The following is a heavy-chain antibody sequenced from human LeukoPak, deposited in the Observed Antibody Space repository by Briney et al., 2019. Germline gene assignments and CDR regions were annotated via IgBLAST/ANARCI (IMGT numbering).Heavy chain of an antibody. V-gene: IGHV3-23*01. CDR2: ISGSGGST. Sequence: GGSLRLSCAASGFTFSSYAMSWVRQAPGKGLEWVSAISGSGGSTYYADSVKGRFTISRDNSKNTLYLQMNSLRAEDTAIYYCAKNPDIVVVPAAIARFDYWGQGTLVTVSS. CDR3: AKNPDIVVVPAAIARFDY. D-gene: IGHD2-2*02. CDR1: GFTFSSYA. J-gene: IGHJ4*02.